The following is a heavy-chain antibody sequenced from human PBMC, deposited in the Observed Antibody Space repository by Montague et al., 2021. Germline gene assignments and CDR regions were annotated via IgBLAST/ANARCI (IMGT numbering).Heavy chain of an antibody. CDR1: GFTLDSYM. Sequence: SLRLSCAGSGFTLDSYMMSWVRQAPGKGLEWVSASSGTGADTYYADSVKGRFTISRDSSKNTLYLQMDSLRDDDTAVYYCARDGYNWIPYDYWGQGTLVTVSS. CDR2: SSGTGADT. J-gene: IGHJ4*02. V-gene: IGHV3-23*01. CDR3: ARDGYNWIPYDY. D-gene: IGHD1-1*01.